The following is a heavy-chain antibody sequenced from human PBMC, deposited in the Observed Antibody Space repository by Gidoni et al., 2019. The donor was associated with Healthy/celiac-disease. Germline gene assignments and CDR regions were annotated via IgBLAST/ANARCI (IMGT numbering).Heavy chain of an antibody. CDR1: GFTVSSNY. CDR3: AASYFYSILATYYYYGMDV. Sequence: EVQLVESGGGLVQPGGSLRLSCAASGFTVSSNYMSWVRQAPGKGLEWVSVIYSGGSTYYADSVKGRFTISRHNSKNTLYLQMNSLRAEDTAVYYCAASYFYSILATYYYYGMDVWGQGTTVTVSS. J-gene: IGHJ6*02. D-gene: IGHD2-21*01. CDR2: IYSGGST. V-gene: IGHV3-53*04.